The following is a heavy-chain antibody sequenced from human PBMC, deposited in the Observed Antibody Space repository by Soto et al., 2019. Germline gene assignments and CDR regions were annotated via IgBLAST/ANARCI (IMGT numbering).Heavy chain of an antibody. CDR2: INPNSGGT. CDR1: GYSFTGYF. J-gene: IGHJ4*02. D-gene: IGHD4-17*01. Sequence: QVQLVQSGAEVKKPGASVKVSCEASGYSFTGYFLHWVRQAPGQGLEWMGWINPNSGGTNYVQKFQGRVTMTWDTSISTAYMELSRLRSDDTAVYSCARARGYGDLGYWGQGTLVTVSS. V-gene: IGHV1-2*02. CDR3: ARARGYGDLGY.